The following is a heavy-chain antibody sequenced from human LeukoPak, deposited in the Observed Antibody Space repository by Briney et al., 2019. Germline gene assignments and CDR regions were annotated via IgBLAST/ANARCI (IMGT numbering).Heavy chain of an antibody. CDR1: GFTFSSYA. V-gene: IGHV3-23*01. D-gene: IGHD3-22*01. J-gene: IGHJ4*02. CDR2: ISSNGGST. Sequence: GGSLRLSCAASGFTFSSYAMSWVRQAPGKGLEWVSAISSNGGSTYYADSVKGRFTISRDNSKNTLYLQMNSLRAEDTAVYYCAKAGYYYYDSSGYYHIDYWGQGTLVTVSS. CDR3: AKAGYYYYDSSGYYHIDY.